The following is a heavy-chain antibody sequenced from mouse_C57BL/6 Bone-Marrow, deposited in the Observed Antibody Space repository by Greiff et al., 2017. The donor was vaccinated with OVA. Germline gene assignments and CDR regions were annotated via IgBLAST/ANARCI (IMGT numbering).Heavy chain of an antibody. CDR1: GYTFTDYE. CDR3: TRGYSNYYALDY. V-gene: IGHV1-15*01. CDR2: IDPETGGT. J-gene: IGHJ4*01. D-gene: IGHD2-5*01. Sequence: VQLQQSGAELVRPGASVTLSCKASGYTFTDYEMHWVKQTPVHGLEWIGAIDPETGGTAYNQKIKGKAILTADKSSSTAYVELRSLTSEDSAVYYCTRGYSNYYALDYGGQGTSVTVSS.